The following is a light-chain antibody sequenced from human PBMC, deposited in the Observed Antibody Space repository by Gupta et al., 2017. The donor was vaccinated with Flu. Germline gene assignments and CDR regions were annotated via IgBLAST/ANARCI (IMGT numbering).Light chain of an antibody. CDR1: TGDVGDANY. CDR3: SSYTSTTTFYV. J-gene: IGLJ1*01. CDR2: DVS. Sequence: QSALTHPASVSGSPVHSLTTSCTVTTGDVGDANYISWYQQEPGKAPKLLIYDVSGRPSGVSSRLSGSKSGNTASLTISGLQAEDETDYYCSSYTSTTTFYVFGTGTKVTVL. V-gene: IGLV2-14*01.